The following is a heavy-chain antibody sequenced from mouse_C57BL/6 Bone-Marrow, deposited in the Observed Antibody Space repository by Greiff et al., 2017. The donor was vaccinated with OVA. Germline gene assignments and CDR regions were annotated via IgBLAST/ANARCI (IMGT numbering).Heavy chain of an antibody. CDR3: TRGGYRYYAMDY. J-gene: IGHJ4*01. Sequence: EVNLVESGEGLVKPGGSLKLSCAASGFTFSSYAMSWVRQTPEKRLEWVAYISSGGDYIYYADTVKGRFTISRDNARNTLYLQMSSLKSEDTAMYYCTRGGYRYYAMDYWGQGTSVTVSS. V-gene: IGHV5-9-1*02. CDR1: GFTFSSYA. D-gene: IGHD2-14*01. CDR2: ISSGGDYI.